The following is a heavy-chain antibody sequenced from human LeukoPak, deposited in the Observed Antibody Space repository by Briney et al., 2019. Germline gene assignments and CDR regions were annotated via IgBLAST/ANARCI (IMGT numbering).Heavy chain of an antibody. J-gene: IGHJ6*02. CDR3: XXXXXXXDLIYGMDV. Sequence: PGGSLRLSCAASGFTFSNAWMSWVRQAPGKGLEWVGRIKSKTDGGTTDYAAPVKGRFSISRDDSKNTLYLQRNSLRAEDTAVYXXXXXXXXXDLIYGMDVWGQGTTVTVSS. CDR2: IKSKTDGGTT. V-gene: IGHV3-15*01. CDR1: GFTFSNAW.